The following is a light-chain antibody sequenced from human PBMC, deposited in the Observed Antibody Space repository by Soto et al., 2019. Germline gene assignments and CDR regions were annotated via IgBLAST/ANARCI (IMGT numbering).Light chain of an antibody. CDR3: SSYTSSSTLVV. CDR1: SSDVGGYNY. V-gene: IGLV2-14*01. Sequence: QSALTQPASVSGSPGPSITISCTGTSSDVGGYNYVSWYHQHPGKAPKLMIYDVSNRPSGVSNRFSGSKSGNTASLTSSGLQAEDEADYYCSSYTSSSTLVVFGGGTKLTVL. CDR2: DVS. J-gene: IGLJ2*01.